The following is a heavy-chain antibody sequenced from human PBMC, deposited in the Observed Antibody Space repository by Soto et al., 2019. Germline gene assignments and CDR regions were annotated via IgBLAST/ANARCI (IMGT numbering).Heavy chain of an antibody. D-gene: IGHD4-17*01. CDR2: IYSGGST. V-gene: IGHV3-66*01. J-gene: IGHJ1*01. Sequence: GGSLRLSCAASGFTVSSNYMNWVRQAPGKGLELVLVIYSGGSTYYADSVKGRFTISRDNSKNTLSLQMNSLRAEDTAVYYCARDFVHGDHPEYFQHWGQGTLVTVSS. CDR3: ARDFVHGDHPEYFQH. CDR1: GFTVSSNY.